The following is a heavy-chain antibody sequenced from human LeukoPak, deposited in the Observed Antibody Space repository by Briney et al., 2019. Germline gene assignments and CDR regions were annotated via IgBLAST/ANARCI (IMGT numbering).Heavy chain of an antibody. Sequence: GGSLRLSCAASGFTFSSYGMHWVRQAPGKGLEWVAFRRYDGSNKYYADSVKGRFTISRDNSENTLYLQMNSLRAEDTAVYYCAKGAPNCSSTSCYTEWRATDDAFDIWGQGTMVTVSS. CDR2: RRYDGSNK. J-gene: IGHJ3*02. CDR1: GFTFSSYG. V-gene: IGHV3-30*02. D-gene: IGHD2-2*02. CDR3: AKGAPNCSSTSCYTEWRATDDAFDI.